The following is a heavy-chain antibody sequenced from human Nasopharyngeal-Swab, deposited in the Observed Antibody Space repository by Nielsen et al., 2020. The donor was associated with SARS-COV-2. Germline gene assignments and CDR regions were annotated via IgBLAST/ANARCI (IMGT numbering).Heavy chain of an antibody. CDR1: GFTFSGSA. J-gene: IGHJ4*02. CDR3: TRHSLSTYYYDSSHPPGFDY. Sequence: GESLKISCAASGFTFSGSAMHWVRQASGKGLEWVGRIRSKANSYATAYAASVKGRFTISRDDSKNTAYLQMNSLKTEDTAVYYCTRHSLSTYYYDSSHPPGFDYWGQGTLVTVSS. CDR2: IRSKANSYAT. D-gene: IGHD3-22*01. V-gene: IGHV3-73*01.